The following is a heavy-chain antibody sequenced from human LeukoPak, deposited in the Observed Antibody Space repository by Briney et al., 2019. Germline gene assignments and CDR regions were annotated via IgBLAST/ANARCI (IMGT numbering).Heavy chain of an antibody. D-gene: IGHD3-22*01. V-gene: IGHV4-39*07. Sequence: SETLSLTCTVSGGSISSSSYYWSWIRQPPGKGLEWIGEINHSGSTNYNPSLKSRVTISVDTSKNQFSLKLSSVTAADTAVYYCARGDYYDSSGYVQFAFDIWGQGTMVTVSS. CDR1: GGSISSSSYY. CDR3: ARGDYYDSSGYVQFAFDI. CDR2: INHSGST. J-gene: IGHJ3*02.